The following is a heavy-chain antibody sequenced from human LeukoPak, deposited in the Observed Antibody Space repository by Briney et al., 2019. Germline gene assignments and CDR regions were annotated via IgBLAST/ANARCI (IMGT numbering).Heavy chain of an antibody. J-gene: IGHJ4*02. CDR1: GYTFTGYY. CDR3: ARDGRGYYGSGSLNLFDY. V-gene: IGHV1-2*02. D-gene: IGHD3-10*01. CDR2: INPNSGGT. Sequence: ASVKVSCKASGYTFTGYYMHWVRQAPGQGLEWMGWINPNSGGTNYAQKFQGRVTMTTDTSTSTAYMELRSLRSDDTAVYYCARDGRGYYGSGSLNLFDYWGQGALVTVSS.